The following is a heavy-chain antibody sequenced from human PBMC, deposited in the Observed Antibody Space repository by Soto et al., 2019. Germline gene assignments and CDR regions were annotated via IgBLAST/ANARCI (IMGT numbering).Heavy chain of an antibody. CDR1: GGAFRGYY. D-gene: IGHD2-15*01. Sequence: SETLSLTCAVYGGAFRGYYWSWIRQPPGKRLEWLGEINDSGSTNYNPSLKSRITISLDTSKKEISLRLSSVTAADTAVYYFARERGRYCSGESCYPFGPWGQGALVTVSS. V-gene: IGHV4-34*01. CDR3: ARERGRYCSGESCYPFGP. CDR2: INDSGST. J-gene: IGHJ5*02.